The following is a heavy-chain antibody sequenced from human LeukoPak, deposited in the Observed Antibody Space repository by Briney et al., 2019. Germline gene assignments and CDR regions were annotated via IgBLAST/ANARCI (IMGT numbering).Heavy chain of an antibody. J-gene: IGHJ4*02. D-gene: IGHD1-26*01. CDR2: IYTSGST. V-gene: IGHV4-61*02. CDR1: GGSISSGSYY. CDR3: APRSSSGSYYY. Sequence: SETLSLTCTVSGGSISSGSYYWSWIRQPAGKGLEWIGRIYTSGSTNYNPSLKSRVTISVDTSKNQFSLKLSSVTAADTAVYYCAPRSSSGSYYYWGQGTLVTVSS.